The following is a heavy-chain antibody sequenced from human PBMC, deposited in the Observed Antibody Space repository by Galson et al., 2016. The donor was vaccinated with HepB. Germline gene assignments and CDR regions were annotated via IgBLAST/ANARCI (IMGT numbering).Heavy chain of an antibody. V-gene: IGHV3-7*01. Sequence: SLRLSCAASGFMFSSYWMSWVRQAPGKGLEWVANLNKDGSEKYYMDSVKGRFTISRDNAKNALYLQMNSLRAEDTAVYYCARTIVAVPGANDYFDYWGQGTLVTVSS. J-gene: IGHJ4*02. D-gene: IGHD2-2*01. CDR1: GFMFSSYW. CDR2: LNKDGSEK. CDR3: ARTIVAVPGANDYFDY.